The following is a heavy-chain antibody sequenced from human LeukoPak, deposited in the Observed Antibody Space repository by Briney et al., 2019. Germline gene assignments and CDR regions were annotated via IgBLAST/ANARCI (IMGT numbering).Heavy chain of an antibody. CDR1: GFTFSSYG. Sequence: GGSLGLSCATSGFTFSSYGMHWVRQAPGKGLEWVAFIRSDGHNKYYADSVKGRFTISRDNSKNTLYLQMNSLRAEDTAVYYCARSQSSGWEPTLDYWGQGTLDTVSS. V-gene: IGHV3-30*02. J-gene: IGHJ4*02. CDR2: IRSDGHNK. D-gene: IGHD6-19*01. CDR3: ARSQSSGWEPTLDY.